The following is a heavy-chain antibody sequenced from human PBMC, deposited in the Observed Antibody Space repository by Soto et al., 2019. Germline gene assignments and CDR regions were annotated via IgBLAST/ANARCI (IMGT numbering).Heavy chain of an antibody. CDR3: AKCGGDCYPPYYFDY. Sequence: QVQLVESGGGVVQPGRSLRLSCAASGFTFSSYGMHWVRQAPGKGLEWVAVISYDGSIKYYADSVKGRFTISRDNSKNTLYLQMNSLRAEDTAVYYCAKCGGDCYPPYYFDYWGQGTLVTVSS. CDR1: GFTFSSYG. V-gene: IGHV3-30*18. J-gene: IGHJ4*02. D-gene: IGHD2-21*02. CDR2: ISYDGSIK.